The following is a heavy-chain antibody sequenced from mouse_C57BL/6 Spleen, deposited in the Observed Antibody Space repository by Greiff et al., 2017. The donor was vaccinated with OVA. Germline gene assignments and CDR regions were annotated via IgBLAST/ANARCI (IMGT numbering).Heavy chain of an antibody. D-gene: IGHD2-3*01. CDR3: ARDGYYWYFDV. CDR2: INPNNGGT. J-gene: IGHJ1*03. V-gene: IGHV1-26*01. CDR1: GFTFTDYY. Sequence: VQLQQSGPELVKPGASVKISCKASGFTFTDYYMNWVKQSHGKSLEWIGAINPNNGGTSSNQKFKGKATFTVDKSSSTAYMEVRSLTSEDTAVYYCARDGYYWYFDVWGTGTTGTVSS.